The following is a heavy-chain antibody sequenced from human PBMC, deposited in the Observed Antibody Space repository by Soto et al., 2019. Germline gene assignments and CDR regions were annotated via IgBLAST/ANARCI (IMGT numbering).Heavy chain of an antibody. J-gene: IGHJ6*02. D-gene: IGHD1-26*01. Sequence: QVQLVQSGAEVKKPGSSVKVSCKASGGTFSSYAISWVRQAPGQGLEWMGGIIPIFGTANYAQKFQGRVTITADESTSTAYMELSSLRSEDTAVYYCARLSGSYSFYYYGMDVWGQGTTVTVSS. CDR3: ARLSGSYSFYYYGMDV. CDR1: GGTFSSYA. V-gene: IGHV1-69*01. CDR2: IIPIFGTA.